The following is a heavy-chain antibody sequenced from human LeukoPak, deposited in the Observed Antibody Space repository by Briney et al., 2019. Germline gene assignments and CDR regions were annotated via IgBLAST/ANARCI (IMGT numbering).Heavy chain of an antibody. CDR3: ARDPWRPGGANWFDP. V-gene: IGHV3-66*01. Sequence: GGSLRLSCAASGFTVSSNYMSWVRQAPGKGLEWVSVIYSGGSTYYADSVKGRFTISRDNSKNTLYPQMNSLRAEDTAVYYCARDPWRPGGANWFDPWGQGTLVTVSS. CDR1: GFTVSSNY. J-gene: IGHJ5*02. CDR2: IYSGGST. D-gene: IGHD2-21*01.